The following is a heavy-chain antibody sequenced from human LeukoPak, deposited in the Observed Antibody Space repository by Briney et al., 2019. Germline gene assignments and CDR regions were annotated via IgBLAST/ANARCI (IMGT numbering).Heavy chain of an antibody. CDR1: GGSINNYY. D-gene: IGHD1-14*01. CDR2: IHYSGTT. V-gene: IGHV4-59*01. J-gene: IGHJ4*02. CDR3: ARLAVTGTWDTYFDY. Sequence: SETLSLTCTVSGGSINNYYWSWIRQPPGKGLEWIGYIHYSGTTHYNPSLKSRVTISVDTSKNQLSLKLTSLTAADTAVYYCARLAVTGTWDTYFDYWGQGALVTVSA.